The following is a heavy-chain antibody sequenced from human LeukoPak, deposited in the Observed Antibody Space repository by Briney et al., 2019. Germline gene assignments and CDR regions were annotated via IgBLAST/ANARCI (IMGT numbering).Heavy chain of an antibody. CDR1: GGSISSGSYY. CDR2: IYTSGST. J-gene: IGHJ5*02. CDR3: AREPEDHITIFGVAHQGWFDP. Sequence: SETLSLTCTVSGGSISSGSYYWSWIRQPAGKGLEWIGRIYTSGSTNYNPSLKSRVTISVDTSKNQFSLKLSSVTAADTAVYYCAREPEDHITIFGVAHQGWFDPWGQGTLVTVSS. D-gene: IGHD3-3*01. V-gene: IGHV4-61*02.